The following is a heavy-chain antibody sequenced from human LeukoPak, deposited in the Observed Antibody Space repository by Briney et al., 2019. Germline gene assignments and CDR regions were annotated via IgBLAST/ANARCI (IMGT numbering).Heavy chain of an antibody. D-gene: IGHD5-18*01. CDR2: ISVDGGNK. V-gene: IGHV3-30*18. Sequence: GGSLRLSCAASGFTSSSFGMHWVRQAPGKGREWVAVISVDGGNKYYADSVKGRFTISRDNSKTTLYLQMNSLRAEDTAVYYCAKDFSPHAAMAYYYGMDVWGQGTTVTVSS. CDR3: AKDFSPHAAMAYYYGMDV. J-gene: IGHJ6*02. CDR1: GFTSSSFG.